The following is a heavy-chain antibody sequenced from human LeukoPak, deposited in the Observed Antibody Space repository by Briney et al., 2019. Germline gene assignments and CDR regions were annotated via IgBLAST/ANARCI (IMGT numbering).Heavy chain of an antibody. CDR3: ARDLKAAMVLPYFDY. Sequence: GASVKVSCKASGYTFTGYYMHWVRQAPGQGLEWMGWINPNSGGTNYAQKFQGRVTMTRDTSISTAYMELSRLRSDDTAVYYCARDLKAAMVLPYFDYWGQGTLVTVSS. CDR1: GYTFTGYY. J-gene: IGHJ4*02. V-gene: IGHV1-2*02. D-gene: IGHD5-18*01. CDR2: INPNSGGT.